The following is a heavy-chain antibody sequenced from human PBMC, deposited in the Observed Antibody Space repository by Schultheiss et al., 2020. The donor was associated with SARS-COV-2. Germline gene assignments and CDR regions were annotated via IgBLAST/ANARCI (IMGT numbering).Heavy chain of an antibody. V-gene: IGHV3-30*18. Sequence: GGSLRLSCAASGFTFTNYAMHWVRQAPGKGLEWVAVISYDGSNKYYADSVKGRFTISRDNSKNTLYLQMNSLRAEDTAVYYCAKDTSYPITTLGYYYYYGMDVWGQGTTVTVSS. CDR3: AKDTSYPITTLGYYYYYGMDV. CDR1: GFTFTNYA. CDR2: ISYDGSNK. D-gene: IGHD1-1*01. J-gene: IGHJ6*02.